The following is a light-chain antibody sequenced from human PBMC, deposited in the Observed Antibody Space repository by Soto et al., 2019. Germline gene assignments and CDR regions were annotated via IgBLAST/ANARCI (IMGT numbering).Light chain of an antibody. CDR3: QQYDNLPLT. J-gene: IGKJ3*01. CDR2: DAS. V-gene: IGKV1-33*01. Sequence: DLQMTQSPSSLSASVGDRVTITCQASQDISNYLNWYQQKPGKAPKLLIYDASNLETGVPSRFSGSGSGTDFTFTISSLQPEDIATYYCQQYDNLPLTFGTGTKVDIK. CDR1: QDISNY.